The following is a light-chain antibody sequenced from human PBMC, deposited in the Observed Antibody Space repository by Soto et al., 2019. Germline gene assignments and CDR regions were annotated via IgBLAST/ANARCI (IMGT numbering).Light chain of an antibody. CDR3: QQYDSYPWT. J-gene: IGKJ1*01. CDR1: QTISSW. V-gene: IGKV1-5*03. CDR2: KAS. Sequence: DIQMTQSPSTLSASVGDRITIACRASQTISSWLAWYQQKPGKAPKLLIYKASSLESGVPSRLSGSGSGTEFTLTINSLQPDDFATYYCQQYDSYPWTFGQGTKVEI.